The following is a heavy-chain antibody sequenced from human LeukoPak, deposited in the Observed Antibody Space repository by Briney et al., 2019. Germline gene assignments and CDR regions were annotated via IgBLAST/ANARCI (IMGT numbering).Heavy chain of an antibody. D-gene: IGHD3-22*01. CDR2: ISYDGSNK. J-gene: IGHJ4*02. CDR3: AKDRYDSSGDYFDY. Sequence: PGGSLRLSCAASGFTFSSYGMHWVRQAPGKGLEWVAIISYDGSNKFYADSVKGRFTISRDNSKNTLYLQMNSLRAEDTAVYYCAKDRYDSSGDYFDYWGQGTVVTVSS. CDR1: GFTFSSYG. V-gene: IGHV3-30*18.